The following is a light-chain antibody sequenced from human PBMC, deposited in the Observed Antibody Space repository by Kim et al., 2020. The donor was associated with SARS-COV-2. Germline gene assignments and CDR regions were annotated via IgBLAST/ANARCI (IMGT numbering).Light chain of an antibody. J-gene: IGLJ3*02. V-gene: IGLV3-19*01. CDR1: SLRNYY. CDR3: NSRDSSGDHVV. Sequence: ALGQTVRLPCHGDSLRNYYATWYQLRPGQAPVLVLYGKYNRPSGIPDRFSGSASGNTAYLTITGAQAEDEADYYCNSRDSSGDHVVFGGGTQLTVL. CDR2: GKY.